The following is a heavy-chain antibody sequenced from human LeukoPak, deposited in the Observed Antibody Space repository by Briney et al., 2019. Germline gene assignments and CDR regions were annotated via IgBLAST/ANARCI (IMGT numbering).Heavy chain of an antibody. CDR3: ARDQTPGGFDY. J-gene: IGHJ4*02. D-gene: IGHD3-10*01. CDR2: IYSGGST. V-gene: IGHV3-53*01. CDR1: GFTVSSNY. Sequence: SGGSLRLSCAASGFTVSSNYMSWVRQAPGKGLEWVSVIYSGGSTYYADSVKGRFTISRDNSKNTLYLQMNSLRAEDTAVYYCARDQTPGGFDYWGQGTLVTVSS.